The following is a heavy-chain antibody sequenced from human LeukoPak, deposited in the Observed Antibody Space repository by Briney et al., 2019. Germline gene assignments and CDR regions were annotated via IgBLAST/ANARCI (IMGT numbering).Heavy chain of an antibody. CDR1: GFTFSSYW. D-gene: IGHD2/OR15-2a*01. V-gene: IGHV3-74*01. Sequence: PGGSLRLSCAASGFTFSSYWMHWVRQVPGKGLVWVSRIDSHGGSTSYADSVKGRFTISRDNAKNTLFLQMSSLRAEDTAVYYCARELGRLLDNWGQGTLVTVSS. CDR2: IDSHGGST. J-gene: IGHJ4*02. CDR3: ARELGRLLDN.